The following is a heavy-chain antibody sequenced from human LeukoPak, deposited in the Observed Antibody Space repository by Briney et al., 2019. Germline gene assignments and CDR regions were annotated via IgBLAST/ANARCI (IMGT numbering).Heavy chain of an antibody. Sequence: GASVKVSCKASGYTFTGYYMHWVRQAPGQGLEWMGWINPNSGGTNCAQKFQGRVTMTRDTSISTAYMELSRLRSDDTAVYYCARSSDYDSSGYDAFDIWGQGTMVTVSS. J-gene: IGHJ3*02. CDR2: INPNSGGT. D-gene: IGHD3-22*01. CDR3: ARSSDYDSSGYDAFDI. CDR1: GYTFTGYY. V-gene: IGHV1-2*02.